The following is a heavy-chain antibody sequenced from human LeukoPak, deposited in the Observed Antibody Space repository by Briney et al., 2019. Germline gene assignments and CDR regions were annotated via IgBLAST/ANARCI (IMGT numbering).Heavy chain of an antibody. J-gene: IGHJ4*02. CDR1: EISLNNYW. CDR3: ARDGGDYGSGSYYAY. D-gene: IGHD3-10*01. Sequence: GGSLRLSCEGSEISLNNYWMAWVRQGPGKGLEWVSYISSSGSTIYYADSVKGRFTISRDNAKKSLYLQMDSLRAEDTAVYYCARDGGDYGSGSYYAYWGQGTLVTVSS. CDR2: ISSSGSTI. V-gene: IGHV3-48*04.